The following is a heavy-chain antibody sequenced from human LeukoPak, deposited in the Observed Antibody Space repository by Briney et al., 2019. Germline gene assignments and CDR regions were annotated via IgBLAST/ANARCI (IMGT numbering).Heavy chain of an antibody. CDR2: IYYSGST. Sequence: SETLSLTCTVSGGSISSYYWSWIRQPPGKGLEWIGYIYYSGSTNYNPSLKSRVTISVDTSKNQFSLKLSSVTAADTAVYYCARQRNGAFDIWGQGTMVTVS. CDR1: GGSISSYY. J-gene: IGHJ3*02. CDR3: ARQRNGAFDI. D-gene: IGHD6-25*01. V-gene: IGHV4-59*01.